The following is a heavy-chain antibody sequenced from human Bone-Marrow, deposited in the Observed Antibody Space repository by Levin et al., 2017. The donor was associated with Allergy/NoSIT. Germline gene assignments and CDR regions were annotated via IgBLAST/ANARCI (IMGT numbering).Heavy chain of an antibody. CDR3: AKGPYCNGGTCFPTDDTFNV. Sequence: PGGSLRLSCEASGFIFRNYGMSWVRQVPGKGLEWVATISGSGASIYLADSVKGHFSISRDNSKNTLYLHMNSLRVEDTAVYHCAKGPYCNGGTCFPTDDTFNVWGQGTMVTVSS. D-gene: IGHD2-15*01. V-gene: IGHV3-23*01. J-gene: IGHJ3*01. CDR2: ISGSGASI. CDR1: GFIFRNYG.